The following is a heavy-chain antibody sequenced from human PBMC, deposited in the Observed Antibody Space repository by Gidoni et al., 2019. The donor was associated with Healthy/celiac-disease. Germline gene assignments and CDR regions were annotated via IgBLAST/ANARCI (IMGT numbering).Heavy chain of an antibody. Sequence: VQLVQSGAEGKKPGSSAKVSCKASGGTFSSYAISWVRQAPGQGLEWMGGIIPIFGTANYAQKFQGRVTITADESTSTAYMELSSLRSEDTAVYYCARYLTGYWYFDYWGQGTLVTVSS. CDR2: IIPIFGTA. CDR3: ARYLTGYWYFDY. J-gene: IGHJ4*02. CDR1: GGTFSSYA. V-gene: IGHV1-69*01. D-gene: IGHD3-9*01.